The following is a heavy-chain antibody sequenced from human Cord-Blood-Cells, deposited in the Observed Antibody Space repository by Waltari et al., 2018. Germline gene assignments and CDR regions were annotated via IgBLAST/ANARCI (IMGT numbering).Heavy chain of an antibody. CDR3: ARSYYDSSGYYYYFDY. CDR1: GFTFSDHY. D-gene: IGHD3-22*01. CDR2: TRNEANSYTT. V-gene: IGHV3-72*01. J-gene: IGHJ4*02. Sequence: EVQLVESGGGLVQPGGSLRLSCAASGFTFSDHYMDWVRQAPGKGLEWVGRTRNEANSYTTEYAASVKGRFTISRDDSKNSLYLQMNSLKTEDTAVYYCARSYYDSSGYYYYFDYWGQGTLVTVSS.